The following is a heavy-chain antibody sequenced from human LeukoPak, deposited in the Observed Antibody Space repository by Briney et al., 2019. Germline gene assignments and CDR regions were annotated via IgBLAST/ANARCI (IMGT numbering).Heavy chain of an antibody. J-gene: IGHJ4*02. CDR2: TKQDGGEK. V-gene: IGHV3-7*01. D-gene: IGHD6-19*01. Sequence: PGGSLRLSCAASGFTFSSYWMSWVRQAPGKGLEWVANTKQDGGEKYYVDSVKGRFTISRDNAKNSLYLQMNSLRAEDTAVYYCARLGYSSTSFDYWGQGTLVTVSS. CDR1: GFTFSSYW. CDR3: ARLGYSSTSFDY.